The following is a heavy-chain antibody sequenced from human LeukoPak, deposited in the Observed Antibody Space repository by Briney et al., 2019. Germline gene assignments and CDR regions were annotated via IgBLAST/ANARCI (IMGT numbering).Heavy chain of an antibody. CDR3: ARRKDSSGSGAFDI. J-gene: IGHJ3*02. CDR2: ISSISSYI. D-gene: IGHD6-19*01. V-gene: IGHV3-21*01. CDR1: GFTFSSYS. Sequence: GGSLRLSCAASGFTFSSYSMNWVRQAPGKGLEWVSSISSISSYIYYADSVKGRFTISRDNAKNSLYLQMNSLRAEDTAVYYCARRKDSSGSGAFDIWGQGTMVTVSS.